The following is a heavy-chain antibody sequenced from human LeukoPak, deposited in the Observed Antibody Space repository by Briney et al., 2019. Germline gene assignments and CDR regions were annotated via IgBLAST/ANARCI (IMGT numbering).Heavy chain of an antibody. CDR2: ISGSGGGT. D-gene: IGHD6-19*01. CDR1: GFTFSSYA. CDR3: ARPLFTSGWYWVY. Sequence: GGSLRLSCAASGFTFSSYAMSWVRQAPEKGLEWVSTISGSGGGTYYADSVKGRFTISRDDSKNTLYLQMNSLRAEDTAVYYCARPLFTSGWYWVYWGQGTLVTVSS. J-gene: IGHJ4*02. V-gene: IGHV3-23*01.